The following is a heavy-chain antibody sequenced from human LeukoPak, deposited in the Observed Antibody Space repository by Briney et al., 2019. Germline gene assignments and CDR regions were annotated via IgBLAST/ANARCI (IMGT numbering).Heavy chain of an antibody. Sequence: GRSLRPSCAASGFTFSSYAMHWVRQAPGKGLEWVAVISYDGSSKYYADSVKGRFTISRDNSKNTLYLQMNSLRAEDTAVYYCARDPYSSSWYPYYYYGMDVWGQGTTVTVSS. CDR1: GFTFSSYA. D-gene: IGHD6-13*01. J-gene: IGHJ6*02. V-gene: IGHV3-30-3*01. CDR3: ARDPYSSSWYPYYYYGMDV. CDR2: ISYDGSSK.